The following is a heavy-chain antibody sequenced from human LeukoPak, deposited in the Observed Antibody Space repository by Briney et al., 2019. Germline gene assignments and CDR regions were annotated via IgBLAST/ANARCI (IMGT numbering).Heavy chain of an antibody. V-gene: IGHV4-30-4*01. CDR1: GGSISSGDYY. CDR3: ATYYDSSGYRFDY. Sequence: SQTLSLTCTVSGGSISSGDYYWSWIRQPPGKGLEWIGEIIHTGNTNYNPSLKSRVTMSVDKSKNQFSLKLSSVTAADTAVYYCATYYDSSGYRFDYWGQGTLVTVSS. D-gene: IGHD3-22*01. J-gene: IGHJ4*02. CDR2: IIHTGNT.